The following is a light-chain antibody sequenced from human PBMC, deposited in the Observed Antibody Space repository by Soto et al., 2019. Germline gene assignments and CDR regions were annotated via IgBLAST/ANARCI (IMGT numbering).Light chain of an antibody. CDR3: QQYHNWPS. CDR2: DIS. CDR1: QNVSRN. Sequence: EVGMTESPATLSVSRGERATLSCRASQNVSRNLAWYQQRPGQAPRLLIYDISNRAAGVPARFSGSGSETEFTLTIRSLQSEDFAVYFCQQYHNWPSFGQGTRLEI. J-gene: IGKJ5*01. V-gene: IGKV3-15*01.